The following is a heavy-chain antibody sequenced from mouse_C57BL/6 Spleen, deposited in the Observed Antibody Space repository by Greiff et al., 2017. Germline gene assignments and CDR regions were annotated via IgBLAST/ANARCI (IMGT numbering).Heavy chain of an antibody. CDR2: IYPGSGNT. D-gene: IGHD1-1*01. Sequence: QVQLQQSGAELVRPGASVKLSCKASGYTFTDYYINWVKQRPGQGLEWIARIYPGSGNTYYNEKFKGKATLTAEKSSSTAYMQLSSLTSEDSAVYFCALERDYYGSSYSWFAYWGQGTLVTVSA. V-gene: IGHV1-76*01. CDR3: ALERDYYGSSYSWFAY. CDR1: GYTFTDYY. J-gene: IGHJ3*01.